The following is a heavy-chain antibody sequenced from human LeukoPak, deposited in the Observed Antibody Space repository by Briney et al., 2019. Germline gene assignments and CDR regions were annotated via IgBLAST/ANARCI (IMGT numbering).Heavy chain of an antibody. V-gene: IGHV4-4*07. D-gene: IGHD3-9*01. Sequence: SETLSLNCTVSGGSISSYYWSWIRQPAGKGLQWIGRIYTSGTPNYNPSLKSRVTMSVDTSKNQFSLKLTSVTAADTAVYYCASSDILTGEGYMDVWGKGTTVTISS. CDR3: ASSDILTGEGYMDV. CDR1: GGSISSYY. CDR2: IYTSGTP. J-gene: IGHJ6*03.